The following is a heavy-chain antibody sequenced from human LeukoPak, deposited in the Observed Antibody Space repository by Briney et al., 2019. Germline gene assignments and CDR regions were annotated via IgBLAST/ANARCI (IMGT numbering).Heavy chain of an antibody. CDR1: GFTVSSNY. Sequence: GGSLRLSCAASGFTVSSNYMSRVRQAPGKGLEWVSVIYSGGSTYYADSVKGRFTISRDNSKNTLYLQMNSLRAEDTAVYYCARRSSGWYNWFDPWGQGTLVTVSS. D-gene: IGHD6-19*01. CDR2: IYSGGST. J-gene: IGHJ5*02. V-gene: IGHV3-53*01. CDR3: ARRSSGWYNWFDP.